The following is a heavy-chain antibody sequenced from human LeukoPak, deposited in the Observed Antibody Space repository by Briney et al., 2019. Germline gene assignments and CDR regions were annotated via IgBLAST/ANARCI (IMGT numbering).Heavy chain of an antibody. CDR1: GFTFSSYD. Sequence: GGSLRLSCAASGFTFSSYDMTWVRQAPGRGLEWVSSIRPSGDNTYYGDSVKGRFTISRDNSKNTVYLQMNSLRAEDTAVYYCARDYGGSSPFDYWGQGTLVTVSS. J-gene: IGHJ4*02. D-gene: IGHD4-23*01. V-gene: IGHV3-23*01. CDR2: IRPSGDNT. CDR3: ARDYGGSSPFDY.